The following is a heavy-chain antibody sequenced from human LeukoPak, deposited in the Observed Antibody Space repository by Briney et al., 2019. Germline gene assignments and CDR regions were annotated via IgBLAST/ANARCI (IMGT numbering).Heavy chain of an antibody. V-gene: IGHV3-48*03. J-gene: IGHJ4*02. CDR1: GFTFSSYE. Sequence: GGSLRLSCAASGFTFSSYEMNWVRQAPGKGLQWVSFISSSGTTIYYADSAKGRFTIFRDNAKNSLYLQMNSLRADDTAVYYCTRRSTWYDFDYWGQGTLVTVSS. CDR2: ISSSGTTI. D-gene: IGHD6-13*01. CDR3: TRRSTWYDFDY.